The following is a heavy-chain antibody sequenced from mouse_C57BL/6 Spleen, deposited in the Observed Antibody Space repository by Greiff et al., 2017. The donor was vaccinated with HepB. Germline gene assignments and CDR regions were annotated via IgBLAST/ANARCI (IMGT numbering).Heavy chain of an antibody. D-gene: IGHD2-2*01. CDR1: GYTFTDYY. J-gene: IGHJ2*01. CDR2: IYPGSGNT. V-gene: IGHV1-76*01. Sequence: VQLPQSGAELVRPGASVKLSCKASGYTFTDYYINWVKQRPGQGLEWIARIYPGSGNTYYNEKFKGKATLTAEKSSSTAYMQPSSLTSEDSAVYFCARGGLRRSYWGQGTTLTVSS. CDR3: ARGGLRRSY.